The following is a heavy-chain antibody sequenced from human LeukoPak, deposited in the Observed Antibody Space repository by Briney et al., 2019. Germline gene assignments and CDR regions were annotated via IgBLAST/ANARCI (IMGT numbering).Heavy chain of an antibody. CDR2: INHSGST. CDR3: ARYSYGSGSKQIDY. CDR1: GGSFSGYY. V-gene: IGHV4-34*01. J-gene: IGHJ4*02. Sequence: SETLSLTCAVYGGSFSGYYWSWIRQPPGKGLEWIGEINHSGSTNYNPSLKSRVTILVDTSKNQFSLKLSSVTAADTAVYYCARYSYGSGSKQIDYWGQGTLVTVSS. D-gene: IGHD3-10*01.